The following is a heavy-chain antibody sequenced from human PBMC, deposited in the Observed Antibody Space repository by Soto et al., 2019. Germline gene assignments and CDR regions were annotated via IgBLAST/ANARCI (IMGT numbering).Heavy chain of an antibody. Sequence: QVQLVQSGAEVRKPGSSVKVSCKASGGTFSSYAISWVRQAPGQGLEWLGGIIPIFGTANFAQKFQGRVTXTADEFTSTAYMELSSLRSEDTAVYYCARARNDNYYYGMDVWGQGTTVTVSS. CDR1: GGTFSSYA. CDR2: IIPIFGTA. CDR3: ARARNDNYYYGMDV. V-gene: IGHV1-69*12. J-gene: IGHJ6*02. D-gene: IGHD3-22*01.